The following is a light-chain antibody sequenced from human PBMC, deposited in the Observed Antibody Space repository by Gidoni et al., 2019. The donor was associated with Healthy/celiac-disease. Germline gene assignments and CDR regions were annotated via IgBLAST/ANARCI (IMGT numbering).Light chain of an antibody. Sequence: DIQMTQSPSSLSASVGDRVTITCRARQGISNYLAWYQQKPGKVPKLLIYAASTLQSVVPSRFSGSGSGTDFTLTISSLQPEDVATYYCQKYNSAPSFTFGPXTKVDIK. V-gene: IGKV1-27*01. J-gene: IGKJ3*01. CDR2: AAS. CDR3: QKYNSAPSFT. CDR1: QGISNY.